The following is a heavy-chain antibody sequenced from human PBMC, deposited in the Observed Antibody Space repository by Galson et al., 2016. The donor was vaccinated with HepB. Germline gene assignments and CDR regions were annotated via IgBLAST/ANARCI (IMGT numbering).Heavy chain of an antibody. CDR2: ISYDGTNK. D-gene: IGHD5-12*01. CDR3: ARDRGYNAFDYRPAY. CDR1: GFTFGSYS. V-gene: IGHV3-30-3*01. Sequence: SLRLSCAASGFTFGSYSMHWVRQAPGKGLEWVAIISYDGTNKYYADSVKGRFTIARDNSKNTLSLQMNSLRTEDTAVYYCARDRGYNAFDYRPAYLGQGTLVTV. J-gene: IGHJ4*02.